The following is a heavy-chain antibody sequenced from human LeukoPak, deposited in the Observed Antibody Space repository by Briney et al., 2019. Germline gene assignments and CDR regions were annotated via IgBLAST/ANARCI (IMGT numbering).Heavy chain of an antibody. CDR2: IYSSGRT. V-gene: IGHV4-4*09. D-gene: IGHD2/OR15-2a*01. Sequence: PSETLSLTCTVSGGSISSYYWTWIRQPPGKGLEWIGYIYSSGRTNYNPSLKSQVTMSVDTSKNQFSLKVISVTAADTAVYYCARLSAGFNSSYWFDPWGQGTLSPSPQ. CDR1: GGSISSYY. J-gene: IGHJ5*02. CDR3: ARLSAGFNSSYWFDP.